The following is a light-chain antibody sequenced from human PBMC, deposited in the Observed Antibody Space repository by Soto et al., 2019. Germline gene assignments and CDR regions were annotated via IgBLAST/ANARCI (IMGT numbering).Light chain of an antibody. J-gene: IGKJ1*01. CDR1: QSVSSSY. V-gene: IGKV3-20*01. CDR3: QHYDNWPPWT. CDR2: GAS. Sequence: EIVLTQSPGTLSLSPRSIATPSCRATQSVSSSYLAWWQQKPGQAPRLLIYGASSRATGIPARFSGSGSGTEFTLSISSLQSEDFAVYYCQHYDNWPPWTFGQGTKVDIK.